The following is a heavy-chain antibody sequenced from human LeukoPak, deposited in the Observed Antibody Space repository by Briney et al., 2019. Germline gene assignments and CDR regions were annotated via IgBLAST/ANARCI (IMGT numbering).Heavy chain of an antibody. CDR2: IYHSGST. J-gene: IGHJ4*02. CDR1: GGSISSNNW. CDR3: ARLYILTGSYSWDH. V-gene: IGHV4-4*02. D-gene: IGHD3-9*01. Sequence: SGTLSLTCAVSGGSISSNNWWSWVRQPPGKGLEWIGDIYHSGSTNYSPSLKSRVTISVDKSKNQFSLKLSSVTAADTAVYYCARLYILTGSYSWDHWGQGTQVTVSS.